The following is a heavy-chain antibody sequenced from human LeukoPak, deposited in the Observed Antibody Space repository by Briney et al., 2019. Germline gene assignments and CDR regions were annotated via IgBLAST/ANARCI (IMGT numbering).Heavy chain of an antibody. CDR3: AKDVIEYYYDSSGYYYYFDY. V-gene: IGHV3-23*01. D-gene: IGHD3-22*01. CDR1: GFTFSSYA. Sequence: GGSLRLSCAGSGFTFSSYAMSWVRQAPGKGLEWVSAISGSGGSTYYADSVKGRFTISRDNSKNTLYLQMNSLRAEDTAVYYCAKDVIEYYYDSSGYYYYFDYWGQGTLVTVSS. CDR2: ISGSGGST. J-gene: IGHJ4*02.